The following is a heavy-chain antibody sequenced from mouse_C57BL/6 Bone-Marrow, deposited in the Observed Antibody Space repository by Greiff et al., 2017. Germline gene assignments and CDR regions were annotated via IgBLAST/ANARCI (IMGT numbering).Heavy chain of an antibody. V-gene: IGHV1-55*01. CDR1: GYTFTSYW. CDR3: ARAGYSNYRDY. CDR2: IYPGSGST. J-gene: IGHJ2*01. D-gene: IGHD2-5*01. Sequence: QVQLQQPGAELVKPGASVKMSCKASGYTFTSYWITWVKQRPGQGLEWIGDIYPGSGSTNYNEKFKSKATLTVDQSSSTAYMQLSSLTSEDAAVYYCARAGYSNYRDYWGQGTTLTVSS.